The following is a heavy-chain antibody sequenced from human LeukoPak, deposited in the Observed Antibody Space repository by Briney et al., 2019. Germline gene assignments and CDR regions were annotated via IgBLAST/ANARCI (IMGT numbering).Heavy chain of an antibody. CDR3: ARAGAYCSSTSCLGIWFDP. CDR1: GGSFSGYY. CDR2: INHSGST. V-gene: IGHV4-34*01. J-gene: IGHJ5*02. D-gene: IGHD2-2*01. Sequence: SXTLSLTCAVYGGSFSGYYWSWIRQPPGKGLEWVGEINHSGSTNYNPSLKRRGTISVETSKNKFSQKLSSVTAAHTAVYYCARAGAYCSSTSCLGIWFDPWGQGTLVTVSS.